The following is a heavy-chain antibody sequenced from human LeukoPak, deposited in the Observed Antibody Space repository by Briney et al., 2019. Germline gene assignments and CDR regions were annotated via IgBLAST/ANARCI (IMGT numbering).Heavy chain of an antibody. CDR3: ARGSADDFWSGYSPNWFDP. Sequence: SETLSLTCAVSGYSISSGYYWGWIRQPPGKGLEWIGSIYHSGSTHYNPSLKSRVTISVDTSKNQFSLKLSSVTAADTAVYYCARGSADDFWSGYSPNWFDPWGQGTLVTVSS. CDR1: GYSISSGYY. D-gene: IGHD3-3*01. CDR2: IYHSGST. V-gene: IGHV4-38-2*01. J-gene: IGHJ5*02.